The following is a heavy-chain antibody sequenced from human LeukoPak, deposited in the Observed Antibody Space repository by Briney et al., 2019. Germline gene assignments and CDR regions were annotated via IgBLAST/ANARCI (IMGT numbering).Heavy chain of an antibody. J-gene: IGHJ4*01. CDR1: GITFSNYA. D-gene: IGHD5-18*01. CDR3: AGRPTGYSSGYIH. CDR2: ISGSAHKI. Sequence: GGSLRLSCVASGITFSNYAVSWVRQAPEKGLDWVSVISGSAHKIRYADSVKGRFTISRDNSENIVYSQMNNLRVEDTAVYYCAGRPTGYSSGYIHWGQEPWSPSPQ. V-gene: IGHV3-23*01.